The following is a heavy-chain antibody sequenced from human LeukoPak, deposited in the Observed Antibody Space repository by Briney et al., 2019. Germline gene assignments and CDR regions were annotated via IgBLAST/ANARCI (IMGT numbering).Heavy chain of an antibody. Sequence: PGGSLRLSCAASGFTYSSYAMSWVRQAPGKGLEWVSAISGSGGSTYYADSVKGRFTISRDNSKNTLYLQINSLRAEDTAVYEGGKVIVVVITVCDYWGQGTLVTVYS. D-gene: IGHD3-22*01. V-gene: IGHV3-23*01. J-gene: IGHJ4*02. CDR2: ISGSGGST. CDR1: GFTYSSYA. CDR3: GKVIVVVITVCDY.